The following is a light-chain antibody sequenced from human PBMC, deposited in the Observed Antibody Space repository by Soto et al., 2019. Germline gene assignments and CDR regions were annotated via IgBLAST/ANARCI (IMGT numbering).Light chain of an antibody. Sequence: EIVLTQSPVTLSLSPGERVTLSCRASQSISNNHLAWYQQKPGQAPRLLIHGTSNRATGIPDRFSGSGSGTDFTLTISRLEPEDFAVYYCQHYGSSPETFGQGTKVDIK. CDR1: QSISNNH. CDR3: QHYGSSPET. J-gene: IGKJ1*01. CDR2: GTS. V-gene: IGKV3-20*01.